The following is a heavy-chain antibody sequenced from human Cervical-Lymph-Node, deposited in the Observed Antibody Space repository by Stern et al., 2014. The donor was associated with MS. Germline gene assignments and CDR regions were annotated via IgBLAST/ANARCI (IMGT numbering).Heavy chain of an antibody. CDR3: AGSGTYYPDY. Sequence: VQLVESGPGLVKPSETLSLTCSVSGGSISSYYWNWIRQPPGKGLEWIANVHYSGTTNYNPSLKSRVTILLNTSMNTTSLKLTSVTAADTAVYYCAGSGTYYPDYWGQGILVTVSS. J-gene: IGHJ4*02. CDR2: VHYSGTT. V-gene: IGHV4-59*08. CDR1: GGSISSYY. D-gene: IGHD3-3*01.